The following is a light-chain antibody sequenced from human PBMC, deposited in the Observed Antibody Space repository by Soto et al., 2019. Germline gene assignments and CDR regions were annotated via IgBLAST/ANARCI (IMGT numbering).Light chain of an antibody. CDR2: EVS. CDR3: SSYTSSNTLV. V-gene: IGLV2-14*01. CDR1: SSDVGAYNY. J-gene: IGLJ2*01. Sequence: QSALTQPASVSGSPGQSITISCTGTSSDVGAYNYVSWYQQHPGKAPKLMIFEVSDRPSGVSNRFSGSKSGKTASLTISGLQAEDEADYYCSSYTSSNTLVFGGGTKVTVL.